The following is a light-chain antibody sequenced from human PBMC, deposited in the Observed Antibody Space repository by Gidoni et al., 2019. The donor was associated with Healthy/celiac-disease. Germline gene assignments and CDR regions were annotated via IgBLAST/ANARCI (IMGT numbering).Light chain of an antibody. J-gene: IGKJ5*01. CDR2: AAS. CDR3: QQGYSTPIT. Sequence: PMTQSPSSLYASVGDRVTLTCRASQSISSYLNWYKQKPGKAPKLLIYAASSLQSGVPSRFRGSGSGTDFTRSTSSQEPEDFAAYYCQQGYSTPITFGQGTRLEIK. V-gene: IGKV1-39*01. CDR1: QSISSY.